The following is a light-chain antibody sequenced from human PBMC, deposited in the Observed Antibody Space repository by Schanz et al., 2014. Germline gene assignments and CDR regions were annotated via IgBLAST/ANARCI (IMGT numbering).Light chain of an antibody. Sequence: QSALTQPRSVSGSPGQSVTISCTGTSSDVGTYNYVSWYQQHPGKAPKLMIYDVSKRPSGVPDRFSGSKSGNTASLTISGLQAEDEADYYCSSHASNTPRVVFGGGTKLTVL. CDR2: DVS. V-gene: IGLV2-11*01. CDR1: SSDVGTYNY. CDR3: SSHASNTPRVV. J-gene: IGLJ2*01.